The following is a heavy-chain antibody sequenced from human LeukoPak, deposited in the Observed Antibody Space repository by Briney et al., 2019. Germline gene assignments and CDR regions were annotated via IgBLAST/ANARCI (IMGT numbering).Heavy chain of an antibody. CDR2: IYHSRST. CDR1: GGSISSGGYS. V-gene: IGHV4-30-2*02. CDR3: ARWQGDSSNWGRTRGYGMDV. D-gene: IGHD6-13*01. J-gene: IGHJ6*02. Sequence: SETLSLTCAVSGGSISSGGYSWSWIRQPPGKGLEWIVYIYHSRSTYYNPSLKSRVTISVDRSKNQFSLKLSSVTAADTALYYCARWQGDSSNWGRTRGYGMDVWGQGITVIVSS.